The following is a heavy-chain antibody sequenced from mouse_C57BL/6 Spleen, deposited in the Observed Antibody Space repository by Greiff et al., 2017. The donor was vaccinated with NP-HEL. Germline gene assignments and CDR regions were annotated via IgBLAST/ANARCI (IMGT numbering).Heavy chain of an antibody. CDR3: SRSGRSLYYYAMDY. D-gene: IGHD6-2*01. CDR2: IDPSDSYT. J-gene: IGHJ4*01. CDR1: GYTFTSYW. Sequence: VQLQQPGAELVMPGASVKLSCKASGYTFTSYWMHWVKQRPGQGLEWIGEIDPSDSYTNYNQKFKGKSTLTVDKSSSTAYMQLSSLTSEDSAVYYCSRSGRSLYYYAMDYWGQGTSVTVSS. V-gene: IGHV1-69*01.